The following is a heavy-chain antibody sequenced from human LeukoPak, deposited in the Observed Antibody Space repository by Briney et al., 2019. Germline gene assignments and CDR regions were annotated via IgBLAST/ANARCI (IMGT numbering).Heavy chain of an antibody. D-gene: IGHD5-24*01. V-gene: IGHV3-48*04. J-gene: IGHJ4*02. CDR1: GFTFSTYN. Sequence: GGSLRLSCAASGFTFSTYNMDWVRQAPGKGLEWVAYISSSSTIYYADSVKGRFTISRDNAKNSLYLQMNSLRAEDTAVYYCAKDRGYLQFDYWGQGTLVTVSS. CDR3: AKDRGYLQFDY. CDR2: ISSSSTI.